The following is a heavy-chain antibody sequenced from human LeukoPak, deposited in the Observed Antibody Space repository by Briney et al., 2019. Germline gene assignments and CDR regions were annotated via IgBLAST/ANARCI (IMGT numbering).Heavy chain of an antibody. CDR3: VKGYSNTFPLN. CDR2: ITSSGAYI. J-gene: IGHJ4*02. V-gene: IGHV3-23*01. D-gene: IGHD5-18*01. Sequence: QPGGSLRLSCAASGFTFSSYEMNWVRQAPGKGLEWVSSITSSGAYISYADSVKGRFTISRDNSNNTLYLQVNSLRAEDTALYYCVKGYSNTFPLNWGQGTLVTVSS. CDR1: GFTFSSYE.